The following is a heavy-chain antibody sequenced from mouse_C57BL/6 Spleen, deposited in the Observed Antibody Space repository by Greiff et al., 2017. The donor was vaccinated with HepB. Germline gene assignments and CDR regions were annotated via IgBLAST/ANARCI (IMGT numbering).Heavy chain of an antibody. V-gene: IGHV3-6*01. CDR2: ISYDGSN. CDR3: ARIGSDYAMDY. J-gene: IGHJ4*01. CDR1: GYSITSGYY. D-gene: IGHD1-1*01. Sequence: EVKLQESGPGLVKPSQSLSLTCSVTGYSITSGYYWNWIRQFPGNKLEWMGYISYDGSNNYNPSLKNRISITRDTSKNQFFLKLNSVTTEDTATYYCARIGSDYAMDYWGQGTSVTVSS.